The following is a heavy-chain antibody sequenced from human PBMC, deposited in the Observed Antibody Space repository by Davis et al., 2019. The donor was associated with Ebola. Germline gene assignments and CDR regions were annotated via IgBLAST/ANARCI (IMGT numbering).Heavy chain of an antibody. J-gene: IGHJ6*02. Sequence: AASVKVSCKASGYTFTSYGISWVRQAPGQGLEWMGWISAYNGNTNYAQKLQGRVTMTTDTSTSTAYMELSSLRSEDTAVYYCARVAHYYGSGSYNYYYGMDVWGQGTTVTVSS. CDR1: GYTFTSYG. D-gene: IGHD3-10*01. CDR2: ISAYNGNT. CDR3: ARVAHYYGSGSYNYYYGMDV. V-gene: IGHV1-18*01.